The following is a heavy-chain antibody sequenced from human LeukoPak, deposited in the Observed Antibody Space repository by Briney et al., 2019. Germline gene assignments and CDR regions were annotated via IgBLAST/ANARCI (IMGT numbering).Heavy chain of an antibody. J-gene: IGHJ5*02. CDR1: GGSISSGGYS. CDR2: IYHSGST. V-gene: IGHV4-30-2*01. Sequence: SQTLSLTCAVSGGSISSGGYSWSWIRQPPGKGLEWIGYIYHSGSTYYNPSLKSRVTISVDRSKNQFSLKLSSVTAADTAVYYCARGLGFCSGGSCENWFDPWGQGTLVTVSS. D-gene: IGHD2-15*01. CDR3: ARGLGFCSGGSCENWFDP.